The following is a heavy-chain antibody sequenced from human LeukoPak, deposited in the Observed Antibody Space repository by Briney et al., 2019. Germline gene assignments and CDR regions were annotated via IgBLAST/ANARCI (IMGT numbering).Heavy chain of an antibody. D-gene: IGHD1-26*01. CDR3: AREARGSGSYSWFDP. Sequence: GGSLRLSCAASEFTFVRYAMSWVRQAPGKGREWVSYISSSSFKIGYADSVKGRFTISRDTSKNSLYLQMDSLRVEDTAVYYCAREARGSGSYSWFDPWGQGTLVTVSS. CDR2: ISSSSFKI. J-gene: IGHJ5*02. CDR1: EFTFVRYA. V-gene: IGHV3-48*04.